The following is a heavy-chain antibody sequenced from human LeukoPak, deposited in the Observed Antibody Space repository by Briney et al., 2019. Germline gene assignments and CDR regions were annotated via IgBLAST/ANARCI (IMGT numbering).Heavy chain of an antibody. CDR2: IRSKAYGGTT. Sequence: PGRPLRLSCTASGFTFGDFAMRWVGPAPGKGLEWVGFIRSKAYGGTTEYAASVKGRFTISRDDSKSIAYLQMNSLKTEDTAVYYCTRDSSGYDSNDYWGQGTLVTVSS. D-gene: IGHD5-12*01. V-gene: IGHV3-49*04. CDR3: TRDSSGYDSNDY. J-gene: IGHJ4*02. CDR1: GFTFGDFA.